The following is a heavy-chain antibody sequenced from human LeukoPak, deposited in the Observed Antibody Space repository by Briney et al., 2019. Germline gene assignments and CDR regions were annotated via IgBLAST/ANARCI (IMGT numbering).Heavy chain of an antibody. CDR1: SGSIGSYY. V-gene: IGHV4-59*08. CDR2: IRYSGST. Sequence: SETLSLTCTVSSGSIGSYYWGWIRQPPGKGLEWLGYIRYSGSTKYNPSLKSRVSISVDTSKSQFSLKLSSATAADTAVYYCARHTTYYYDSSGPYFFDSWGRGTLVTVSS. CDR3: ARHTTYYYDSSGPYFFDS. D-gene: IGHD3-22*01. J-gene: IGHJ4*02.